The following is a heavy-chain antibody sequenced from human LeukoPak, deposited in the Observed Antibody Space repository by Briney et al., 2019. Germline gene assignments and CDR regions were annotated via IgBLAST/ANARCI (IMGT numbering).Heavy chain of an antibody. CDR1: GGTFSSYA. D-gene: IGHD3-3*01. CDR2: ISADNGKT. CDR3: ARTRITVFGVFIVPDAADI. J-gene: IGHJ3*02. V-gene: IGHV1-18*01. Sequence: GASVKVSCKASGGTFSSYAISWVRQAPGQGLEWMGWISADNGKTNYAQRLQGRVTMTTDTSRSAAYMDLRNLRSDDTAVYYCARTRITVFGVFIVPDAADIWGQGTMVTVTS.